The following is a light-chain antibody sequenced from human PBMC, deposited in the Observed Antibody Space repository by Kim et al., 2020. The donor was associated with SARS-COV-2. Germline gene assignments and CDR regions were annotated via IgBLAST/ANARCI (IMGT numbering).Light chain of an antibody. Sequence: PGERAPLPCRASQSISSNYLAWYQQRLGQAPRLLIYGASVRATGIPDRFSGSGSGTDFILPISRLEPEDFAVYYCQQYDSSPAITFGQGTRLEIK. J-gene: IGKJ5*01. CDR1: QSISSNY. CDR2: GAS. CDR3: QQYDSSPAIT. V-gene: IGKV3-20*01.